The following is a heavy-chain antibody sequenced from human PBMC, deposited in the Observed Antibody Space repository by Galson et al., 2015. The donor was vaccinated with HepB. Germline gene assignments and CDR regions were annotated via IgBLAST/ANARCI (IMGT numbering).Heavy chain of an antibody. CDR3: ARSYSYGSQFDY. V-gene: IGHV1-2*02. J-gene: IGHJ4*02. D-gene: IGHD5-18*01. CDR2: INPTSGGT. Sequence: SVKVSCKASGYTFTGYYIQWVRQAPGQGLEWMGWINPTSGGTNYAQKFQGRVTMTRDTSISTADMEVSGLTSDDTAVYYCARSYSYGSQFDYWGQGTLVTVSS. CDR1: GYTFTGYY.